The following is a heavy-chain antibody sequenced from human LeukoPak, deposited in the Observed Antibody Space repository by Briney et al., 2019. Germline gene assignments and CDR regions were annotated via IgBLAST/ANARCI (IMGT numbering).Heavy chain of an antibody. CDR1: GFTFSSYA. D-gene: IGHD2-2*02. V-gene: IGHV3-23*01. J-gene: IGHJ4*02. Sequence: GGSLRLSCAASGFTFSSYAMSWVRQAPAEGQGWVSVIRGSGGSTYYADSVKGRFTIFRDNSKNTLYLQMNSLRAEDTAVYYCAKAQYCSSTSCYSLDYWGQGTLVTVSS. CDR2: IRGSGGST. CDR3: AKAQYCSSTSCYSLDY.